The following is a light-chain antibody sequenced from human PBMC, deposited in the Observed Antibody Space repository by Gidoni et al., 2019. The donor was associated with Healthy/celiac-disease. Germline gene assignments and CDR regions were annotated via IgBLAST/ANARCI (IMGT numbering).Light chain of an antibody. CDR3: QQYGSSPFT. Sequence: IVLTHAPGTLSLSPGERATLSCRASQSVSSSYLAWYQQKPGQAPRLLIYGASSRATGIPDRFSGSGSGTDFTLTISRLEPGDFAVYYCQQYGSSPFTFGPGTKVDIK. CDR2: GAS. CDR1: QSVSSSY. J-gene: IGKJ3*01. V-gene: IGKV3-20*01.